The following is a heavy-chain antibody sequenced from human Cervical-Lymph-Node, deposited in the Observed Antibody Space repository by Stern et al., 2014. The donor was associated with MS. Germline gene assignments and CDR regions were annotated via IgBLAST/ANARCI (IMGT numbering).Heavy chain of an antibody. CDR2: IWYDGSNK. D-gene: IGHD1-26*01. Sequence: VQLVQSGGGVVQPGRSLRLSCAGSGFTFRSYGMHWVRQAPGKGLEWVALIWYDGSNKYYADSVKGRFTISRDNSKNTLYLQMNSLRAEDTAVYYCARDAMYSGSYPDYWGRGTLVTVSS. V-gene: IGHV3-33*01. J-gene: IGHJ4*02. CDR1: GFTFRSYG. CDR3: ARDAMYSGSYPDY.